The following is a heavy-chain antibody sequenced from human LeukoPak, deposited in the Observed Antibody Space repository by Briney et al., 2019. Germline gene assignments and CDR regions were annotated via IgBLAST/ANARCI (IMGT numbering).Heavy chain of an antibody. J-gene: IGHJ4*02. CDR1: GGSFSGYY. Sequence: PSETLSLTCAVYGGSFSGYYWSWIRQPPGKGLEWIGEINHSGSTNYNPSLKSRVTISVDTSKNQFSLKLSSVTAADTAVCYCARGRGVIVATDFDYWGQGTLVTVSS. D-gene: IGHD5-12*01. CDR2: INHSGST. CDR3: ARGRGVIVATDFDY. V-gene: IGHV4-34*01.